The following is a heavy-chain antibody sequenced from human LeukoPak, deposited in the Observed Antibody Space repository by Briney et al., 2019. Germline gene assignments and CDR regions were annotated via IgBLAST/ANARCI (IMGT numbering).Heavy chain of an antibody. V-gene: IGHV3-7*01. J-gene: IGHJ4*02. CDR1: GFTVSSNF. CDR3: ARLYGDYVGRAFDY. D-gene: IGHD4-17*01. CDR2: INQDGSEK. Sequence: PGGSLRLSCAASGFTVSSNFMSWVRQAPGKGLEWVASINQDGSEKYYVDSVKGRFTISRDNAKNSLYLQMNSLRAEDTAVYYCARLYGDYVGRAFDYWGQGTLVTVSS.